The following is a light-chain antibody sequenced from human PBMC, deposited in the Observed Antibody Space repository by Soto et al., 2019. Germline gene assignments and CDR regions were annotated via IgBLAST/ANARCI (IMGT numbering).Light chain of an antibody. J-gene: IGLJ3*02. V-gene: IGLV6-57*03. CDR3: QSFHNNTWV. Sequence: NFMLTQPHSVSESPGRTVTISCTRSSGSIASNYVHWYQQRPGSAPTTVIYEDNQRPSGVHDRFSGSIDSSSNSASLTISGLKTEDEADYYCQSFHNNTWVFGGGTQLTVL. CDR1: SGSIASNY. CDR2: EDN.